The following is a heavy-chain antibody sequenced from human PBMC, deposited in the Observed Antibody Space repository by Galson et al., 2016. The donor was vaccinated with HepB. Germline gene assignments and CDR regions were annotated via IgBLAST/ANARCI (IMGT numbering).Heavy chain of an antibody. CDR1: GFTFSSYG. CDR2: ISYDGSNK. J-gene: IGHJ2*01. V-gene: IGHV3-30*03. D-gene: IGHD2-15*01. CDR3: ATQYCSGGSCYSAAPGYWYFDL. Sequence: LRLSCAASGFTFSSYGMHWVRQAPGKGLEWVAFISYDGSNKKYADSVKGRFTISRDNSKKTLYLQMNSLRAEDTAVYYCATQYCSGGSCYSAAPGYWYFDLWGRGTLVTVSS.